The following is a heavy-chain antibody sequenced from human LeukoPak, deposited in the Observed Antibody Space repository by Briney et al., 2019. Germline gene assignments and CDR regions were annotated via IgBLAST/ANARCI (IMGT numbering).Heavy chain of an antibody. J-gene: IGHJ4*02. CDR3: AKGLDY. Sequence: SQTLSLTCTVSGGSINSGDYYWRWIRQPAGTGLEWIGRIYTSGTSNYNPSLKSRVTISLDTSKNQFSLTLSSVTAADTAVYYCAKGLDYWGQGILVTVSS. CDR1: GGSINSGDYY. CDR2: IYTSGTS. V-gene: IGHV4-61*02.